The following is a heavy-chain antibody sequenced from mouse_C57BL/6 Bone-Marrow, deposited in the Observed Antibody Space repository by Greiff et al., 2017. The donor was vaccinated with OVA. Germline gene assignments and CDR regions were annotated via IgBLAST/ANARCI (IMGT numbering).Heavy chain of an antibody. CDR2: ISGGGGNT. Sequence: EVQRVESGGGLVKPGGSLKLSCAASGFTFSSYTMSWVRQTPEKRLEWVATISGGGGNTYYPDSVKGRFTISRDNAKNTLYLQMSSLRSEDTALYYCASLSFAYWGQGTLVTVSA. J-gene: IGHJ3*01. CDR1: GFTFSSYT. V-gene: IGHV5-9*01. CDR3: ASLSFAY.